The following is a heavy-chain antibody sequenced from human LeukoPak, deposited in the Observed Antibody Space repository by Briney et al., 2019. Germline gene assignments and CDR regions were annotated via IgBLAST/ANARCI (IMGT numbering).Heavy chain of an antibody. CDR2: ISGSGGST. CDR1: GFTFSSYA. CDR3: AKVSESNYDILTGYYTPYYFDY. D-gene: IGHD3-9*01. V-gene: IGHV3-23*01. J-gene: IGHJ4*02. Sequence: GGSLRLSCAASGFTFSSYAMSWVRQAPGKGLEWVSAISGSGGSTYYADSVKGRFTISRDNSKNTLYLQMNSLRADDTAVYYCAKVSESNYDILTGYYTPYYFDYWGQGTLVTVSS.